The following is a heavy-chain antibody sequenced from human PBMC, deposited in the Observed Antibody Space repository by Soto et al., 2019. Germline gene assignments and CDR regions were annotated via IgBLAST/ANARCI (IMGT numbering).Heavy chain of an antibody. V-gene: IGHV1-3*01. J-gene: IGHJ4*02. Sequence: ASVKVSCKASGYIFTSLAMHWVRQAPGQRLEWMGWINPGNGNTKYSQSFQGRVTITRDTSASTAYMELSSLRSEATAVYFCARDLDAHNVHGYWGQGTLVIVSS. CDR3: ARDLDAHNVHGY. CDR1: GYIFTSLA. CDR2: INPGNGNT. D-gene: IGHD3-10*02.